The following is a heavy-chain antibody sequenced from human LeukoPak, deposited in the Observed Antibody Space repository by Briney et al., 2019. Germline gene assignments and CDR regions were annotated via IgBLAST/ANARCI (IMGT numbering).Heavy chain of an antibody. Sequence: PSETLSLTCTVSGGSISSYYWSWIRQPPGKGLEWSGYIYYSGSTNYNPSLKSRVTISVDTSKNQFSLKLSSVTAADTAVYYCAIYSSGWYAFDYWGQGTLVTVSS. D-gene: IGHD6-19*01. V-gene: IGHV4-59*01. CDR3: AIYSSGWYAFDY. CDR2: IYYSGST. J-gene: IGHJ4*02. CDR1: GGSISSYY.